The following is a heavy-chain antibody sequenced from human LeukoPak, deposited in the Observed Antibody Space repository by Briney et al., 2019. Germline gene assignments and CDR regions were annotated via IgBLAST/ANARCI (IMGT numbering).Heavy chain of an antibody. CDR1: GFTFCSSA. V-gene: IGHV3-23*01. CDR3: AKSGYNRFDY. D-gene: IGHD5-24*01. Sequence: GGALRLSFAASGFTFCSSAMRWGRPAPGEGLGWVSTISGSGGSTYYADSVKGRFTISRDNSKNTLYLQINSLRAEDTAVYYCAKSGYNRFDYWGQGTLVTVSS. J-gene: IGHJ4*02. CDR2: ISGSGGST.